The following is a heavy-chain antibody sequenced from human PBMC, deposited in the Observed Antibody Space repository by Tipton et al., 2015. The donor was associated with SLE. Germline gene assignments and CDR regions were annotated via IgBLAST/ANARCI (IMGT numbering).Heavy chain of an antibody. J-gene: IGHJ4*02. CDR3: ARDRVVGATTNFDY. D-gene: IGHD1-26*01. Sequence: QSGPEVKKPGSSVKVSCKASGGTFSSYAISWVRQAPGQGLEWMGGIIPVFGTPKCAQKFQGRVTITADESTSTAYMELSSLRSEATAVYYCARDRVVGATTNFDYWGQGTLVTVSS. V-gene: IGHV1-69*01. CDR2: IIPVFGTP. CDR1: GGTFSSYA.